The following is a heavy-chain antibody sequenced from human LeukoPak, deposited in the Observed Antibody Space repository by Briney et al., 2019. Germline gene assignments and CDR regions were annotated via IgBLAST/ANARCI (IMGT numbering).Heavy chain of an antibody. J-gene: IGHJ5*02. CDR1: GGSFSGYY. CDR2: INHSGST. Sequence: SETLSLTCAVYGGSFSGYYWSWIRQPPGKGLEWIGEINHSGSTNYNPSLKSRVTISVDTSKNQFSLKLSSVTAADTAVYYCARVPCRWLESWFDPWGQGTLVTVSS. CDR3: ARVPCRWLESWFDP. D-gene: IGHD5-24*01. V-gene: IGHV4-34*01.